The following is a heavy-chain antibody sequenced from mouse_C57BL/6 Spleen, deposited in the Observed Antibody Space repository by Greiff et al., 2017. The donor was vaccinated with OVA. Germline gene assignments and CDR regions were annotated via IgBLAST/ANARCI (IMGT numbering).Heavy chain of an antibody. Sequence: EVQVVESGGGLVQSGRSLRLSCATSGFTFSDFYMEWVRQAPGKGLEWIAASRNKANDYTTEYSASVKGRFIVSRDTSQSILYRQMNALRAEDTAIYYCARDNWDGYFDVWGTGTTVTVSS. V-gene: IGHV7-1*01. J-gene: IGHJ1*03. CDR2: SRNKANDYTT. CDR1: GFTFSDFY. CDR3: ARDNWDGYFDV. D-gene: IGHD4-1*01.